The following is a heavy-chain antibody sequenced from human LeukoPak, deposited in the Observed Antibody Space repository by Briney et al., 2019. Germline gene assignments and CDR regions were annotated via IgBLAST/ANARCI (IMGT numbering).Heavy chain of an antibody. D-gene: IGHD3-22*01. Sequence: GGSLRLSCAASGFTFDDYAMHWVRQAPGKGLEWVSGISWNSGRIGYVDSVKGRFTISRDNAKNSLYLQMNSLRAEDTAVYYCANGAVSYYDSSGYSFDYWGQGTLVTVSS. CDR3: ANGAVSYYDSSGYSFDY. CDR2: ISWNSGRI. CDR1: GFTFDDYA. J-gene: IGHJ4*02. V-gene: IGHV3-9*01.